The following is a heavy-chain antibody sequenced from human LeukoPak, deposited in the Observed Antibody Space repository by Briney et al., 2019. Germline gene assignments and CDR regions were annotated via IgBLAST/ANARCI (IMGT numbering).Heavy chain of an antibody. Sequence: ASVTVSFKSSGYSFNKFGISWVRQAPGQGLEWMGWISGYSGKTDSAQKLQDRVTMTTDNSTSTAYLELRSLRSDDTAVYFCVRVGSAYGDPLEFDLWGQGTLVTVSS. D-gene: IGHD2-21*01. CDR3: VRVGSAYGDPLEFDL. V-gene: IGHV1-18*01. CDR1: GYSFNKFG. J-gene: IGHJ5*02. CDR2: ISGYSGKT.